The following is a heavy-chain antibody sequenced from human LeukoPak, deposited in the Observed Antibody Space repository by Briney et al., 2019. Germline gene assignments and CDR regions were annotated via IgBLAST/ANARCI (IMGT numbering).Heavy chain of an antibody. D-gene: IGHD1-14*01. CDR3: AKGATVGKEALDI. Sequence: ASVKVSRKASGGIFSNQAITWVRQAPGQGLEWMGRIIPMIGTAKSAQGFQGRVSFTADTSTNTAYMELSSLTSEDTAFYYCAKGATVGKEALDIWGQGALVTVSS. CDR1: GGIFSNQA. CDR2: IIPMIGTA. J-gene: IGHJ3*02. V-gene: IGHV1-69*04.